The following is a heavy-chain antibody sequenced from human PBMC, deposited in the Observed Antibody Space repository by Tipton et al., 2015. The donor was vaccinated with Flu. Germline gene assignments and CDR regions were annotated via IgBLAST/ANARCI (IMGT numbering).Heavy chain of an antibody. Sequence: SLRLSCAASGFTFSDYYMSWIRQAPGKGLEWVSYINNRGSTIYYADSVKGRFTISRDNAKNSLYLQMNSLRAEDTAVYYCTRDKAQSGSALGYWGQGTLVTVSS. CDR3: TRDKAQSGSALGY. D-gene: IGHD1-26*01. V-gene: IGHV3-11*01. J-gene: IGHJ4*02. CDR1: GFTFSDYY. CDR2: INNRGSTI.